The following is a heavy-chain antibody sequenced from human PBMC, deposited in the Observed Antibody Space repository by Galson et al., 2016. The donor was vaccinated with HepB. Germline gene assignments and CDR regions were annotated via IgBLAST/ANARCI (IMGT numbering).Heavy chain of an antibody. CDR1: GGSISDYY. J-gene: IGHJ6*02. CDR2: IYNSGST. D-gene: IGHD1-14*01. CDR3: ARDRQPSRYHGLHV. V-gene: IGHV4-59*01. Sequence: SETLSLTCTVSGGSISDYYWSWIRQPPGKGLEWIGYIYNSGSTNYNPSLKSRVTISIDTPKNQFSLKVRSVTAADTAVYYCARDRQPSRYHGLHVWGQGTTVTVSS.